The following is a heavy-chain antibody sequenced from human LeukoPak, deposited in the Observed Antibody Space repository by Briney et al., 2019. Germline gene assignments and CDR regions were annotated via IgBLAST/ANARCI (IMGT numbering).Heavy chain of an antibody. CDR2: ISSSGSTI. J-gene: IGHJ4*02. V-gene: IGHV3-48*04. CDR3: ARDPPGGATL. Sequence: GGSLRLSCAASGFTFSNYAMNWVRQAPGKGLEWVSYISSSGSTIYYADSVKGRFTISRDNAKNSLYLQMNSLRAEDTAVYYCARDPPGGATLWGQGTLVTVSS. D-gene: IGHD3-16*01. CDR1: GFTFSNYA.